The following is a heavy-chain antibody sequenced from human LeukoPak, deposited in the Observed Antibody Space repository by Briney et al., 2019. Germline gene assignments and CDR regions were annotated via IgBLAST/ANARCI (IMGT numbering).Heavy chain of an antibody. D-gene: IGHD3-22*01. V-gene: IGHV3-23*01. CDR1: GFTFSSYA. CDR3: ANDGYYYDSSGDY. CDR2: ISGSGGST. J-gene: IGHJ4*02. Sequence: GGSLRLSCAASGFTFSSYAMSWVRQAPGKGLEWVSAISGSGGSTYYADSVKGRFTISRDNSKTPLYLQMNSLRAEATAVYYCANDGYYYDSSGDYWGQGTLVTVSS.